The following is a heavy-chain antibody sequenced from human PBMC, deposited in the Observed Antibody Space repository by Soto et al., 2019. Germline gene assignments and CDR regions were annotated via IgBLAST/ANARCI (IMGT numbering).Heavy chain of an antibody. CDR3: ARARLRFLEWLSRDAYYFDY. D-gene: IGHD3-3*01. Sequence: GGSLRLSCAASGFTVSSNYMSWVRQAPGKGLEWVSVIYSGGSTYYADSVKGRFTISRDNSKNTLYLQMNSLRAEDTAVYYCARARLRFLEWLSRDAYYFDYWGQGTLVTVSS. V-gene: IGHV3-66*01. CDR2: IYSGGST. CDR1: GFTVSSNY. J-gene: IGHJ4*02.